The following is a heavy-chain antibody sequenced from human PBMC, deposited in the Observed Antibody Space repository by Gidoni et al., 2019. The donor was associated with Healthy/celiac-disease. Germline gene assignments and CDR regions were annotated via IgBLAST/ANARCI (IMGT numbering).Heavy chain of an antibody. V-gene: IGHV1-2*06. Sequence: QVQLVQSGAEVKKPGASVKVSCKASGYTFPGYYMHWVLQAPGQGLEWMGRINPNSGGTNYAQKFQGRVTMTRDTSISTAYMELSRLRSDDTAVYYCARGHQLLKKNWFDPWGQGTLVTVSS. D-gene: IGHD2-2*01. J-gene: IGHJ5*02. CDR3: ARGHQLLKKNWFDP. CDR1: GYTFPGYY. CDR2: INPNSGGT.